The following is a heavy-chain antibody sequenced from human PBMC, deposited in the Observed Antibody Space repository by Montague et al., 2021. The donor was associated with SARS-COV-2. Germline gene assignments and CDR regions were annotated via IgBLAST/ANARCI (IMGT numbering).Heavy chain of an antibody. CDR3: ARLRYYGGNSGFQGLVDY. CDR1: GGSISSSNYH. V-gene: IGHV4-39*01. CDR2: IYYSGST. D-gene: IGHD4-23*01. J-gene: IGHJ4*02. Sequence: SETLSLTCIVSGGSISSSNYHWSWIRQPPGKGRVGIGTIYYSGSTYYXPSLKSRVTISVDTSKNQFYLKLSSVTAADTAVYYCARLRYYGGNSGFQGLVDYWGQGALVTVSS.